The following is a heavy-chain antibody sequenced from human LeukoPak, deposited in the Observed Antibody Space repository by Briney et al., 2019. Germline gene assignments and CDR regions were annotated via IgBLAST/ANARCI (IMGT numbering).Heavy chain of an antibody. D-gene: IGHD2-2*02. J-gene: IGHJ3*02. CDR2: INPNSGGT. Sequence: ASVKVSCKASGYTFTGYYMHWVRQAPGQGLEWMGWINPNSGGTNYAQKFQGWVTMTRDTSISTAYMELSRLRSDDTAVYYCARERGYCVSSSCYTSDAFDIRGQGTMVTVSS. CDR1: GYTFTGYY. V-gene: IGHV1-2*04. CDR3: ARERGYCVSSSCYTSDAFDI.